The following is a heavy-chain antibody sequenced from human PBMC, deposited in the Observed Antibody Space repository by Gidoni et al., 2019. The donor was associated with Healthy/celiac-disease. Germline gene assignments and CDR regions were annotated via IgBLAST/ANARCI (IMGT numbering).Heavy chain of an antibody. Sequence: EVQLVASGGGLVQPGGSLKLSCAASGFTFTGSALHRVRQASGKGLEWVGRIRSKANSYATAYAASVKGRFTISRDDSKNTTYLQMNSLKTEDTAVYYCTRHSRQPGLWFGEFGFDPWGQGTLVTVSS. CDR2: IRSKANSYAT. J-gene: IGHJ5*02. D-gene: IGHD3-10*01. CDR1: GFTFTGSA. CDR3: TRHSRQPGLWFGEFGFDP. V-gene: IGHV3-73*02.